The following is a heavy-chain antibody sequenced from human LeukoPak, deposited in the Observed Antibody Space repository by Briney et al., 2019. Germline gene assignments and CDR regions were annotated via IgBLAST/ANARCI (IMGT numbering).Heavy chain of an antibody. Sequence: PSETLSLTCTVSGGSISSYYWSWIRQPPGKGLEWIGNMYYSGTTYYNPSLKSRVTISVDTSKNQFSLMLTSVTAADTAVYYCASRRGGSSGVFSWGRGSLVTVSS. CDR1: GGSISSYY. CDR2: MYYSGTT. J-gene: IGHJ5*02. D-gene: IGHD3-9*01. CDR3: ASRRGGSSGVFS. V-gene: IGHV4-59*04.